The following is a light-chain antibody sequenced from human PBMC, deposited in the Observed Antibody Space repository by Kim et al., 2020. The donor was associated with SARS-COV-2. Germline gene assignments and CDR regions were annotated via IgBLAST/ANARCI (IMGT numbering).Light chain of an antibody. J-gene: IGKJ2*01. CDR1: QKISSIY. Sequence: ELVLTQSPGTLSLSPGERATLSCTASQKISSIYLAWYQQKPGQAPRLLIYAASTRVTGIPDKFSGSGSGTDFTLTINRLEPEDFAVYYCPHYGTSPPLYAFGQGTKLEI. CDR2: AAS. V-gene: IGKV3-20*01. CDR3: PHYGTSPPLYA.